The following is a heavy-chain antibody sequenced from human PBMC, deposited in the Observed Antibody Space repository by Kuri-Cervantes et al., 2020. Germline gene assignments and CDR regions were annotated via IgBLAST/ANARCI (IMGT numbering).Heavy chain of an antibody. V-gene: IGHV3-7*01. CDR2: IKQDGSEK. CDR1: GFTFSSYA. Sequence: GESLKISCAASGFTFSSYAMNWVRQAPGKGLEWVANIKQDGSEKYYVDSVKGRFTISRDNAKNSLYLQMNSLRAEDTAVYYCARASRNLSPRPGGDYWGQGTLVTVSS. J-gene: IGHJ4*02. D-gene: IGHD1-14*01. CDR3: ARASRNLSPRPGGDY.